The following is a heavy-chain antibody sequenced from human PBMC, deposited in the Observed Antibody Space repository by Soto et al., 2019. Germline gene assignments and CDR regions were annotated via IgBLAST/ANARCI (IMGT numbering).Heavy chain of an antibody. Sequence: ASVKVSCKASGYTFTSYDINWVRQATGQGLEWMGWMNPNSGNTGYAQKFQGRVTMTRNTSISTAYMELSSLRSEDTAVYYCARGLYYDFWSGYPYYFDYCGQGTLVTVSS. D-gene: IGHD3-3*01. CDR3: ARGLYYDFWSGYPYYFDY. CDR1: GYTFTSYD. V-gene: IGHV1-8*01. CDR2: MNPNSGNT. J-gene: IGHJ4*02.